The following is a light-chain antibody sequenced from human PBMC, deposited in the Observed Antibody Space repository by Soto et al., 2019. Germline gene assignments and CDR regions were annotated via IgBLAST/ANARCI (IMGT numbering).Light chain of an antibody. J-gene: IGKJ2*01. CDR2: GAS. CDR3: QRYNKWPPYT. V-gene: IGKV3-15*01. Sequence: EIVMTQSPATLSVSPGERATLSCRASQSVSSNLAWYQQKPGQAPRLLIYGASTRATGIPARFSGSGSGTEFTFTISSLQSEDFAVYYCQRYNKWPPYTFGQGTKLEIK. CDR1: QSVSSN.